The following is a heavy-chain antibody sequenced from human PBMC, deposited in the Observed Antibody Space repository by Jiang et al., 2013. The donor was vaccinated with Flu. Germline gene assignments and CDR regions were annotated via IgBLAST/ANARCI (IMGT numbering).Heavy chain of an antibody. CDR1: DGSLSGYY. V-gene: IGHV4-34*01. D-gene: IGHD3-10*01. CDR2: VTHSGST. J-gene: IGHJ4*02. CDR3: AGRPEYGSGTYAKY. Sequence: LLKPSETLSLTCVVSDGSLSGYYWAWIRQPPGKGLEWIGDVTHSGSTNYNPSLKSRVTISLDRSKRQFSLKLRAVTAADKGVYFCAGRPEYGSGTYAKYWGQGTLVTVSS.